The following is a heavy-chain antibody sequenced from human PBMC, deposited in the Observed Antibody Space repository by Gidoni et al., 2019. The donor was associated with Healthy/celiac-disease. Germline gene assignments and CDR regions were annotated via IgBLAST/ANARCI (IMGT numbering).Heavy chain of an antibody. V-gene: IGHV4-59*01. D-gene: IGHD3-22*01. Sequence: QVHLPESGPGLVTPSETLSLTCTVSGGSISSYYWSWIRQPPGKGLEWIGYIYYSGSTNYNPSLKSRVTISVDTSKNQFSLKLSSVTAADTAVYYCARGSRYYDSSGYYLQHWGQGTLVTVSS. CDR1: GGSISSYY. CDR2: IYYSGST. J-gene: IGHJ1*01. CDR3: ARGSRYYDSSGYYLQH.